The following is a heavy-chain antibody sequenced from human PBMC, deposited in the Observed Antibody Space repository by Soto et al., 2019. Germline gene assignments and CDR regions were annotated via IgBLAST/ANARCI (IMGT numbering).Heavy chain of an antibody. CDR2: IYYSGST. Sequence: QVQLQESGPGLVKPSQTLSLTCTVSGGSISSGGYYWSWIRQHPGKTLEWIGYIYYSGSTYYNPALKSRVTISVDTSKNQFSLKLSSVTAADTAVYYCARENIAAAGRHLDYWGQGTLVTVSS. J-gene: IGHJ4*02. V-gene: IGHV4-31*03. CDR3: ARENIAAAGRHLDY. CDR1: GGSISSGGYY. D-gene: IGHD6-13*01.